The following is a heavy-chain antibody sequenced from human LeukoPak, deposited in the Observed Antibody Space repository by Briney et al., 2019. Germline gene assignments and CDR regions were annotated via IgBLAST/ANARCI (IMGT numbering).Heavy chain of an antibody. D-gene: IGHD3-22*01. CDR3: ARWRYYYDTSGYHYGAWDC. J-gene: IGHJ4*02. V-gene: IGHV4-39*01. Sequence: SETLSLTCTVSGASISTSTYYWGWIRQPPGKGLEWIGSIYFTGSAYYNPSLKSRVTISVDTSKNQFSLKLSSVTAADTAVYLCARWRYYYDTSGYHYGAWDCWGQGTLVTVSS. CDR1: GASISTSTYY. CDR2: IYFTGSA.